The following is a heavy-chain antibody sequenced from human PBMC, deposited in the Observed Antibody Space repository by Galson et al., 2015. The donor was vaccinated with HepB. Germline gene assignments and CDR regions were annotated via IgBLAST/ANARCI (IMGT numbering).Heavy chain of an antibody. CDR2: INPNSGGT. J-gene: IGHJ4*02. CDR1: GYTFTGYY. D-gene: IGHD3-10*01. V-gene: IGHV1-2*02. CDR3: ARDGMVRGVIGYFDY. Sequence: SVKVSCKASGYTFTGYYMRWVRQAPGQGLEWMGWINPNSGGTNYAQKFQGRVTMTRDTSISTAYMELSRLRSDDTAVYYCARDGMVRGVIGYFDYWGQGTLVTVSS.